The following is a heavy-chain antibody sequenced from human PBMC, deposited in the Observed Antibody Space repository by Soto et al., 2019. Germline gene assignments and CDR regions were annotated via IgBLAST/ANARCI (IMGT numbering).Heavy chain of an antibody. J-gene: IGHJ4*02. V-gene: IGHV2-5*02. CDR3: AHCRPEVSFDS. CDR1: GFSLSATGAG. D-gene: IGHD1-20*01. Sequence: QITLKESGPTLVRPTQTLTLTCTFSGFSLSATGAGVAWIRQPPGKALAWLALIYWDDDTFYSQSLKTRLTITKDTSKNQVVPTITNLAPADTATYYCAHCRPEVSFDSWGQGNLVIVSS. CDR2: IYWDDDT.